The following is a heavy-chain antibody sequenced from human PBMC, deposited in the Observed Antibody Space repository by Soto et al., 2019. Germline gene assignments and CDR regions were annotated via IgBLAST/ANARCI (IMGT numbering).Heavy chain of an antibody. Sequence: SVKVSCKASGCTFISYAISWVRQAPGQGLEWMGGIIPIFGTANYAQKFQGRVTITADKSTSTAYMELSSLRYEDTAVYYCASSVVVVVAANGAFDIWGHGNMVTVSS. J-gene: IGHJ3*02. CDR1: GCTFISYA. CDR2: IIPIFGTA. CDR3: ASSVVVVVAANGAFDI. V-gene: IGHV1-69*06. D-gene: IGHD2-15*01.